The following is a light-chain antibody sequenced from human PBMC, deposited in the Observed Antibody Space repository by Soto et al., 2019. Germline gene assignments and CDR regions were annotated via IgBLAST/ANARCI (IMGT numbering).Light chain of an antibody. J-gene: IGKJ4*01. CDR2: DAT. CDR1: QSVSNY. V-gene: IGKV3-11*01. Sequence: EIVLTQSPVTLSLSPGERATLSCRASQSVSNYLAWYQQKPGQPPRLLIYDATNRASGIPARFSATGSGTDFVLTISSLYPEDFAVYFCQHRSTLPFTFVGGTRVEI. CDR3: QHRSTLPFT.